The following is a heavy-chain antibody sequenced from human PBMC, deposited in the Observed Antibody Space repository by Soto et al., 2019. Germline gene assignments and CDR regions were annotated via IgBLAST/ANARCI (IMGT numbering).Heavy chain of an antibody. V-gene: IGHV3-23*01. CDR3: AKDHDYGTSFDY. CDR2: ISGSGGST. CDR1: GFTFSSYA. D-gene: IGHD4-17*01. J-gene: IGHJ4*02. Sequence: EVQLLESGGGLVQPGGSLRLSCAASGFTFSSYAMSWVRQAPGKGLEWVSAISGSGGSTYYADSVKGRFTISRDNSKNTLYLQINSLRAEDTAVYYCAKDHDYGTSFDYWGQGTLVTVSS.